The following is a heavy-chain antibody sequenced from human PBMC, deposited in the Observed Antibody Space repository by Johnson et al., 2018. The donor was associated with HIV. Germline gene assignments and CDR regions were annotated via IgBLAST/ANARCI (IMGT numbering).Heavy chain of an antibody. D-gene: IGHD2-15*01. Sequence: VQLVESGGGLVKPGGSLRLSCAASGFTFSDYYMSWIRPAPGKGLEWVSYISSRGSTIYYADSVKGRFTISRDNSKNTLYLQMDSLRGEETAVYYCARDPNSSNCSGVTCYSAAFDIWGQGTMVTVSS. V-gene: IGHV3-11*04. J-gene: IGHJ3*02. CDR3: ARDPNSSNCSGVTCYSAAFDI. CDR2: ISSRGSTI. CDR1: GFTFSDYY.